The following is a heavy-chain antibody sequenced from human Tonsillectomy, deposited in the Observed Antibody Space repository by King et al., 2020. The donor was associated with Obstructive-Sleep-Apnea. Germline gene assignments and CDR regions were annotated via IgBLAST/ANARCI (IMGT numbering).Heavy chain of an antibody. CDR1: GFTFSSYS. CDR3: AGGLYCSSTSCYEYYYGMDV. CDR2: ISSSSSTI. V-gene: IGHV3-48*01. J-gene: IGHJ6*02. D-gene: IGHD2-2*01. Sequence: VQLVESGGGLVQPGGSLRLSCAASGFTFSSYSMNWVRQAPGKGLEWVSYISSSSSTIYYADSVKGRFTISRDNAKNSLYLQMNSLRAEDTAVYYCAGGLYCSSTSCYEYYYGMDVWGQGTTVTVSS.